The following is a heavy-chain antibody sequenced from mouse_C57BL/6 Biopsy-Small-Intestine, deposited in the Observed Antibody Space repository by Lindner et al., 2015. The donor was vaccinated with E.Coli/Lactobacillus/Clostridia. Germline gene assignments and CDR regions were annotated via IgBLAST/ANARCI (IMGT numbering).Heavy chain of an antibody. D-gene: IGHD2-5*01. CDR3: ALYYNNYVFTY. J-gene: IGHJ3*01. CDR2: INPYNDNT. CDR1: GYAFTNYV. V-gene: IGHV1-14*01. Sequence: VQLQESGPELIKPGASVKMSCKASGYAFTNYVMHWVKQKPGQGLEWIGYINPYNDNTNYNEKFKGKATLTSDKSSSTAYMELSSLTSEDSAVYYCALYYNNYVFTYWGQGTLVTVSA.